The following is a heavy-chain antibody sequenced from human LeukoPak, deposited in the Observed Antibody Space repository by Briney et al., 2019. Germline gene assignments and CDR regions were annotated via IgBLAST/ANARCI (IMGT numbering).Heavy chain of an antibody. V-gene: IGHV3-23*01. J-gene: IGHJ3*02. CDR1: GFTFSSYA. CDR2: ISGSGGST. D-gene: IGHD2-21*02. Sequence: GGSLRLSCAASGFTFSSYAMSWVRQAPGKGLEWVSPISGSGGSTYYADSVKGRFTISRDNSKNTLYLQMNSLRAEDTAVYYCAKAFCGGDCYSGEDDAFDIWGQGTMVTVSS. CDR3: AKAFCGGDCYSGEDDAFDI.